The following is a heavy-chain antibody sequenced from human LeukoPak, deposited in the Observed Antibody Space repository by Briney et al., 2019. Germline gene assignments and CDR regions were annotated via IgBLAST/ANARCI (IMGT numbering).Heavy chain of an antibody. CDR1: GFTFSSYA. J-gene: IGHJ4*02. D-gene: IGHD6-13*01. CDR3: AKDPPTIYSSSWYTIFDY. V-gene: IGHV3-23*01. Sequence: GGSLRLSCAASGFTFSSYAMSWVRQAPGKGLEWVSAISGSGGSTYYADSVKGRFTISRDNSKNRLYLQMNSLRAEDTAVYYCAKDPPTIYSSSWYTIFDYWGQGTLVTVSS. CDR2: ISGSGGST.